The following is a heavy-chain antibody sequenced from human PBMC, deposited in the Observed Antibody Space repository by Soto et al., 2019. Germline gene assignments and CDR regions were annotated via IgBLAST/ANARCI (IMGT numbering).Heavy chain of an antibody. CDR2: IYYSGST. V-gene: IGHV4-61*08. D-gene: IGHD3-16*01. Sequence: SETLSLTCTVSGGSISSGGYYWSWIRQPPGKGLEWIGYIYYSGSTNYNPSLKSRVTISVDTSKNQFSLKLSSVTAADTAVYYCARFKTTWDYFDYWGQGTLVTVSS. CDR1: GGSISSGGYY. CDR3: ARFKTTWDYFDY. J-gene: IGHJ4*02.